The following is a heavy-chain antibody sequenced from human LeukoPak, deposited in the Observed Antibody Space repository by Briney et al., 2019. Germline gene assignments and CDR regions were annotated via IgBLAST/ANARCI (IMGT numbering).Heavy chain of an antibody. Sequence: SVKASCKASGGTFSSYAISWVRQAPGQGLEWMGRIIPIFGTANYAQKFQGRVTNTTDESTSTAYMELSSLRSEDAAVYYCARREIGDGYNYYFDYWGQGTMVTVSS. D-gene: IGHD5-24*01. CDR3: ARREIGDGYNYYFDY. CDR2: IIPIFGTA. J-gene: IGHJ4*02. V-gene: IGHV1-69*05. CDR1: GGTFSSYA.